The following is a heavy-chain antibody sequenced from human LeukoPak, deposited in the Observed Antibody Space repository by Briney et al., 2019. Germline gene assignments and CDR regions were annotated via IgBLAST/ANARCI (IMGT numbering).Heavy chain of an antibody. CDR2: IKGDESAK. Sequence: PGGSLRLSCAASGFTFSTYWMAWVRQAPGKGLEWVANIKGDESAKHQADSVKGRFTIFRDNAQRSVYLQMSSLRGEDTAVYYCARDVGGSLDYWGQGILVTVSS. V-gene: IGHV3-7*01. CDR3: ARDVGGSLDY. D-gene: IGHD1-26*01. J-gene: IGHJ4*02. CDR1: GFTFSTYW.